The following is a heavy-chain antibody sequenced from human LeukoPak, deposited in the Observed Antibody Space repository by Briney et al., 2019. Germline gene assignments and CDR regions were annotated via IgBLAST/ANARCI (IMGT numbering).Heavy chain of an antibody. CDR1: GFTFSSYG. J-gene: IGHJ3*02. CDR3: AKGRIAAAGSSAISRPAFDI. D-gene: IGHD6-13*01. Sequence: GGTLRLSCAASGFTFSSYGMSWVRQAPGKGLEGVSAISGSGGSTYYADSVKGRFTISRDNSKNTLYLQMNSLRAEDTAVYYCAKGRIAAAGSSAISRPAFDIWGQGTMVTVSS. CDR2: ISGSGGST. V-gene: IGHV3-23*01.